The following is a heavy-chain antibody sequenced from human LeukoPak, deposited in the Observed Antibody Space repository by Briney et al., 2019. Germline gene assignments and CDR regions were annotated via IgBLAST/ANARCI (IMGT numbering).Heavy chain of an antibody. CDR2: ISWDGGST. Sequence: GGSLRLSCAASGFTFDDYAMHWVRQAPGKGLEWVSLISWDGGSTYYADSVKGRFTISRDNSKNSLYLQMNSLRAEDTALYYCAKDYSYGRSSYYYYYMDVWGKGTTVTVPS. J-gene: IGHJ6*03. D-gene: IGHD5-18*01. CDR3: AKDYSYGRSSYYYYYMDV. V-gene: IGHV3-43D*03. CDR1: GFTFDDYA.